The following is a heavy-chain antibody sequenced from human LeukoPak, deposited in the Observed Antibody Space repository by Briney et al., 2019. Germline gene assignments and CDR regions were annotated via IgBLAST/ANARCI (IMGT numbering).Heavy chain of an antibody. CDR2: ISGSGGST. CDR1: GFTFSNYA. V-gene: IGHV3-23*01. CDR3: AKDRDSGYDYGWFDP. J-gene: IGHJ5*02. D-gene: IGHD5-12*01. Sequence: GGSLRLSCAASGFTFSNYAMSWVRQAPGKGLEWVSAISGSGGSTYYADSVKGRFTISRDNSKNTLYLQMNSLRAEDTAVYYCAKDRDSGYDYGWFDPWGQGTLVTVSS.